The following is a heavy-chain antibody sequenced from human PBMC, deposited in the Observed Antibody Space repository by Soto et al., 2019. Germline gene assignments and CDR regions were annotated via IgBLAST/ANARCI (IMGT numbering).Heavy chain of an antibody. CDR2: VTVTGGST. Sequence: EVEMLESGGGLVQPGGSLRLSCAASTMSFNTYGVTWVRQARGKGLEWVSTVTVTGGSTYYADSVKGRFTISRDRSNYTVSLLLNSLRVVDTAIYFCARQRSPEGWFDPWGQGTLVTVSS. D-gene: IGHD3-10*01. V-gene: IGHV3-23*01. J-gene: IGHJ5*02. CDR1: TMSFNTYG. CDR3: ARQRSPEGWFDP.